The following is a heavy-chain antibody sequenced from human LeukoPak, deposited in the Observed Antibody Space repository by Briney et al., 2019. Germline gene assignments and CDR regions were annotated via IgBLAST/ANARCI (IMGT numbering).Heavy chain of an antibody. J-gene: IGHJ3*02. Sequence: SETLSLTCSVSGRSISPYYWSWFRQAPGRGLEWVGYIFSSGAASYKPSLKSRVTLSVDTSKNQFSLKLSSVTAADTAVYYCACLTTADAFDIWGQGTMVTVSS. V-gene: IGHV4-59*01. D-gene: IGHD3-22*01. CDR2: IFSSGAA. CDR3: ACLTTADAFDI. CDR1: GRSISPYY.